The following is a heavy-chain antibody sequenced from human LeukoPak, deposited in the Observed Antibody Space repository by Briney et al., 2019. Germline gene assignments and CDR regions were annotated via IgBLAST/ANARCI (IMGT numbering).Heavy chain of an antibody. V-gene: IGHV4-34*01. J-gene: IGHJ5*02. D-gene: IGHD6-13*01. CDR1: GGSFSGYY. Sequence: PSETLSLTCAVYGGSFSGYYRSWIRQPPGKGLEWIGEINHSGSTNYNPSLKSRVTISVDTSKNQFSLKLSSVTAADTAVYYCARGVAAAGIWFDPWGQGTLVTVSS. CDR2: INHSGST. CDR3: ARGVAAAGIWFDP.